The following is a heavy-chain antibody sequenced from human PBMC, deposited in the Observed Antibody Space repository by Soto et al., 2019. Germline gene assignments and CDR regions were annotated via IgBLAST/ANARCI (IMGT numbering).Heavy chain of an antibody. V-gene: IGHV1-69*01. CDR3: VPLQPSTIVGRPAMDV. CDR1: GDTFSKYA. Sequence: QVQVVQSGAEVKKPGSSVKVSCKTSGDTFSKYAITWVRQAPGQGLEWVGGVIPLFRTTNYAQKFQGRVTITADESTTTAYMELSSLKSEDTAVYYCVPLQPSTIVGRPAMDVWGQGTTVTVSS. J-gene: IGHJ6*02. D-gene: IGHD6-6*01. CDR2: VIPLFRTT.